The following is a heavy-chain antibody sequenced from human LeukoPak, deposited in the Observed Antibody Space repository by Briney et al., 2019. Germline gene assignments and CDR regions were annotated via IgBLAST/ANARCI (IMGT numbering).Heavy chain of an antibody. V-gene: IGHV4-39*01. CDR3: ARHIGMNSSGWSFAY. J-gene: IGHJ4*02. CDR2: IYYSGST. Sequence: PSETLSLTRTVSGGSISSSSYYWGWIRQPPGKGLEWIGSIYYSGSTYYNPALKSRVTISVDTSKNQFSVKLSSVTAADTAVYYCARHIGMNSSGWSFAYWGQGTLVTVSS. CDR1: GGSISSSSYY. D-gene: IGHD6-19*01.